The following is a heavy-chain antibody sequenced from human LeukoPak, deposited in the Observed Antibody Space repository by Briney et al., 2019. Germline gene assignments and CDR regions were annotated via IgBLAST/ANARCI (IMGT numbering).Heavy chain of an antibody. V-gene: IGHV1-8*01. Sequence: ASVKVSCKASGYTFTSYDINWVRQATGQGLEWMGWMNPNSGNTGYAQKLQGRVTMTTDTSTSTAYMELRSLRSDDTAVYYCARGSGSQVGFDYWGQGTLVTVSS. J-gene: IGHJ4*02. CDR2: MNPNSGNT. CDR3: ARGSGSQVGFDY. CDR1: GYTFTSYD. D-gene: IGHD1-26*01.